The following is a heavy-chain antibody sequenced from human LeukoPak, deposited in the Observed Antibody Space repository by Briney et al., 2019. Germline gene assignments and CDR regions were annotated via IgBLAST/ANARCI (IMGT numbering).Heavy chain of an antibody. D-gene: IGHD2/OR15-2a*01. CDR1: GFTFSSYA. Sequence: GGSLRLSCAASGFTFSSYAMSWVRQAPGKGLEWVSAISGSGGSTYYADSVKGRFTISRDNSKNTLYLQMNSLRAEDTAVYYYAKVLGPFYYFDYWGQGTLVTVSS. V-gene: IGHV3-23*01. CDR3: AKVLGPFYYFDY. CDR2: ISGSGGST. J-gene: IGHJ4*02.